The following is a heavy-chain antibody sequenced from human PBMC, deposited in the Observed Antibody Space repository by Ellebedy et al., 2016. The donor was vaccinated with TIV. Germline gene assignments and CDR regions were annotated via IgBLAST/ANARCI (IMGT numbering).Heavy chain of an antibody. Sequence: GESLKISCAASGFTFSNYALHWVRQAPGKGLEWVAVISTDGIRQYYGDSAKGRFTISRDNSKNTLYLQMNSLRADDTAVYYCFVRHIWGQGTLVTVSS. D-gene: IGHD2-8*01. CDR2: ISTDGIRQ. V-gene: IGHV3-30*03. CDR1: GFTFSNYA. J-gene: IGHJ4*02. CDR3: FVRHI.